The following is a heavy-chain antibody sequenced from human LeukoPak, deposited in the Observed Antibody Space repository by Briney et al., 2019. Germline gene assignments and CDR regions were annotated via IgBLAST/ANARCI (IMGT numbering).Heavy chain of an antibody. J-gene: IGHJ4*02. CDR3: AINGGGDSGYGNFDY. D-gene: IGHD5-12*01. V-gene: IGHV3-9*01. CDR2: INWNSDSI. Sequence: GGSLRLSCAVSGFTFDDYAMHWVRQVPGKGLEWVSGINWNSDSIGYADSVKGRFTTSRDNAKNSLYLQMNSLRAEDTAFYYCAINGGGDSGYGNFDYWGQGTLATVSS. CDR1: GFTFDDYA.